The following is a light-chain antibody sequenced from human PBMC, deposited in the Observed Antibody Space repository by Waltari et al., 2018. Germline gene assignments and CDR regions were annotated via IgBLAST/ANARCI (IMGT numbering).Light chain of an antibody. CDR2: GAY. CDR3: QHYDGWPPSYT. CDR1: QSISSN. J-gene: IGKJ2*01. Sequence: DIEMTQSPATLSVSPGERVTPPCRASQSISSNLAWYQQGPGQAPKLLIYGAYNRATGIPARFSGSGSGTEFTLTISSLQSGDFAVYFCQHYDGWPPSYTFGQGTKLEIK. V-gene: IGKV3-15*01.